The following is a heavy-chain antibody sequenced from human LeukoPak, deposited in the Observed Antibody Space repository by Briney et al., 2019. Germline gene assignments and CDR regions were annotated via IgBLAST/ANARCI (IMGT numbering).Heavy chain of an antibody. Sequence: PSETLSLTCTVSGGSISSSSYYWGWIRQPPGKGLEWIGSIYYSGSTYYNPSLKSRVTISVDTSKNQFSLKLSSVTAADTAVYYCARHPPHSSSWYWWFDPWGQGTLVTVSS. CDR2: IYYSGST. V-gene: IGHV4-39*01. D-gene: IGHD6-13*01. J-gene: IGHJ5*02. CDR1: GGSISSSSYY. CDR3: ARHPPHSSSWYWWFDP.